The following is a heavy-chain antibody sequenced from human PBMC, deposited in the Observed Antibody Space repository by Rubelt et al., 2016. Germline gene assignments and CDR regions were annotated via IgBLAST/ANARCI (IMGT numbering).Heavy chain of an antibody. V-gene: IGHV4-39*01. CDR3: ARRRYDTIDY. CDR1: GGSISSSSYY. D-gene: IGHD3-22*01. J-gene: IGHJ4*02. Sequence: QLQLQESGPGLVKPSETLSLTCTVSGGSISSSSYYWGWIRKPPGKGLEWIGSIYYSGSTYYNPSLKSRVTISVDTSKNQFSLNLRSVTAADTAVYYCARRRYDTIDYWGQGTLVTVSS. CDR2: IYYSGST.